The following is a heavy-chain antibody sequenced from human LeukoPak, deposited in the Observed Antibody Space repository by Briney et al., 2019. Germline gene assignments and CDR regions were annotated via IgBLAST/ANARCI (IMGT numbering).Heavy chain of an antibody. J-gene: IGHJ4*02. CDR3: ARERITMVRVFDY. CDR1: GYTFTGYY. D-gene: IGHD3-10*01. Sequence: EASVKVSCEASGYTFTGYYMHWVRQAPGQGLEWMGWINPNSGGTNYAQKFQGRVTMTRDTSISTAYMELSRLRSDDTAVYYCARERITMVRVFDYWGQGTLVTVSS. V-gene: IGHV1-2*02. CDR2: INPNSGGT.